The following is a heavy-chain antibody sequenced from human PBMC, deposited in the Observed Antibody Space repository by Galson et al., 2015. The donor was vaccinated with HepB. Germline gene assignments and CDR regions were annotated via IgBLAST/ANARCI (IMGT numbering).Heavy chain of an antibody. J-gene: IGHJ6*02. Sequence: SLRLSCAASGFTFSRNFMHWVRQAPGKGLEWVAIISYDGSTKYYADSVKGRFTISRDNSKNTLYLQMNSLRPEDTAVYYCARGIGGVVTIYQYYGMDVWGQGTTVTAS. D-gene: IGHD3-3*01. CDR2: ISYDGSTK. CDR1: GFTFSRNF. CDR3: ARGIGGVVTIYQYYGMDV. V-gene: IGHV3-30*03.